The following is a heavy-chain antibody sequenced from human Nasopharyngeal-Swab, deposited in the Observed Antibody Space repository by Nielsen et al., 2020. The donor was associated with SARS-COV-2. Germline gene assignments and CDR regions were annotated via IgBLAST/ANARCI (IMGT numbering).Heavy chain of an antibody. CDR3: ARRAARDGYNYEVDP. V-gene: IGHV5-51*01. J-gene: IGHJ5*02. D-gene: IGHD5-24*01. CDR2: IYPGNSDT. CDR1: GYSFANYW. Sequence: GESLKISCTGFGYSFANYWIGWVRQMPGKGLEWMGSIYPGNSDTRYSPAFHGRVTISADKSINTAYLQWTSLRASDTPVYYCARRAARDGYNYEVDPWGQGTLVTVSS.